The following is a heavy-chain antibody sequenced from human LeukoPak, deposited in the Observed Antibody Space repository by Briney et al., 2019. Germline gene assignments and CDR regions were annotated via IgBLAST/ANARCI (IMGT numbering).Heavy chain of an antibody. V-gene: IGHV3-21*01. J-gene: IGHJ5*02. CDR3: ARAYYYDSSGYYPNWFDP. CDR2: ISSSSSYI. D-gene: IGHD3-22*01. CDR1: GFTFSSYS. Sequence: GGSLRLSCAASGFTFSSYSMNWVRQAPGKGLEWVSSISSSSSYIYYADSVKGRFTISRDNAKNSLYLQMNSLRAEDTAVYYCARAYYYDSSGYYPNWFDPWGQGTLVTVSS.